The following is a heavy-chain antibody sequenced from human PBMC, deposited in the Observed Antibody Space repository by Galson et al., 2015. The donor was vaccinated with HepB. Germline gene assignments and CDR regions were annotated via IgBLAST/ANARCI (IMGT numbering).Heavy chain of an antibody. J-gene: IGHJ6*02. CDR1: GFTFDDYA. V-gene: IGHV3-9*01. CDR2: ISWNSGSI. CDR3: AKETGIYYGMDV. Sequence: SLRLSCAASGFTFDDYAMHWVRQAPGKGLEWVSGISWNSGSIGYADSVKGRFTISRDNAKNSLYLQMNSLRAEDTALYYCAKETGIYYGMDVWGQGTTVTVSS. D-gene: IGHD2-21*01.